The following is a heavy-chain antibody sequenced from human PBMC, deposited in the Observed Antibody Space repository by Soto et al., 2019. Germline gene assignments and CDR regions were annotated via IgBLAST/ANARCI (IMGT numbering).Heavy chain of an antibody. V-gene: IGHV4-34*01. CDR1: GGSFSGYY. Sequence: SETLSLTCAVYGGSFSGYYWSWIRQPPGKGLEWIGEINHSGSTNYNPSLKSRVTISVDTSKNQFSLKLSSVTAADTAVYYCARLISRGWFDPWGQGTLVT. CDR2: INHSGST. CDR3: ARLISRGWFDP. D-gene: IGHD2-8*01. J-gene: IGHJ5*02.